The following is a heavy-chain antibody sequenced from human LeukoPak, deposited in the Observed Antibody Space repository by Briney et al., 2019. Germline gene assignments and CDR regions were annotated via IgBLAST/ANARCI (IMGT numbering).Heavy chain of an antibody. Sequence: GGSLRLSCAASGFTFSSYWMHWVRQAPGKGLVWVSRINSDGSSTSYADSVKGRFTISRDNAKNTLYLQMNSLRAEDTAVYYCARAGLYNWNYEGTAYFDYWGQGTLVTVSS. CDR2: INSDGSST. D-gene: IGHD1-7*01. J-gene: IGHJ4*02. CDR1: GFTFSSYW. CDR3: ARAGLYNWNYEGTAYFDY. V-gene: IGHV3-74*01.